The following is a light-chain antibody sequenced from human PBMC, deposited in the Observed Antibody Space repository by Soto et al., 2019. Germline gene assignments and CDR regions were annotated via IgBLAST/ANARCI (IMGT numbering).Light chain of an antibody. CDR1: NIGSKS. CDR3: QVLDSSSDHPGYV. J-gene: IGLJ1*01. Sequence: SYELTQPPSVSVAPGKTARITCGGNNIGSKSVHWYQQKPGQAPVLVIYYDSDRPSGIPERFSGSNSGNTATLTISRVEAGDEADYYCQVLDSSSDHPGYVFGTGTKLTVL. CDR2: YDS. V-gene: IGLV3-21*04.